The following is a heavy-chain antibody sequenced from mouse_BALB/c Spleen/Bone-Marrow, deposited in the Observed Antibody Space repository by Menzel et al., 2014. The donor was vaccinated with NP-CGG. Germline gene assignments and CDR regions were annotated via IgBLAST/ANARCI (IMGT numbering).Heavy chain of an antibody. CDR1: GYAFTNYL. J-gene: IGHJ3*01. Sequence: VQLQQSGTELVRPGTSVKVSCKASGYAFTNYLIEWVKQRPGQGLEWIGVINPGSGDTSYNEKFRGKATLTADKSSSTAYVQLSSLTSDDSAVYFCARNANWLFAYWGQGTLVTVSA. CDR3: ARNANWLFAY. V-gene: IGHV1-54*01. CDR2: INPGSGDT. D-gene: IGHD4-1*01.